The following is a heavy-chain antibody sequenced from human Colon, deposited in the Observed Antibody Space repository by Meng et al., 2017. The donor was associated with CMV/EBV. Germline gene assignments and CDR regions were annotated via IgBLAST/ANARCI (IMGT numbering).Heavy chain of an antibody. CDR3: AKDYDE. V-gene: IGHV3-74*03. CDR2: IGRDGSTT. J-gene: IGHJ4*02. CDR1: GFTFSPSW. Sequence: GCLRLSCADSGFTFSPSWMHWVRQTPGKGLVWVAGIGRDGSTTMYADSVKGRFTISRDNAKKTVCLQMDSLRAEDTAVYYCAKDYDEWGQGTLVTVSS.